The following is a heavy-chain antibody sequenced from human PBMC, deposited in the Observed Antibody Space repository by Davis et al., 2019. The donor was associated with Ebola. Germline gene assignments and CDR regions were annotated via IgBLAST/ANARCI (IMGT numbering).Heavy chain of an antibody. CDR3: ARAVTSFGVARRPTYHGMDV. Sequence: PSETLSLTCAVYGGSFRGYYWTWIRQPPGKGQEWIGEINRSGSTNYNPSLKSRVTISVDTSKNQFSLKLSSVTAADTALYYCARAVTSFGVARRPTYHGMDVWGQGTTVSVSS. CDR1: GGSFRGYY. D-gene: IGHD3-3*01. J-gene: IGHJ6*02. V-gene: IGHV4-34*01. CDR2: INRSGST.